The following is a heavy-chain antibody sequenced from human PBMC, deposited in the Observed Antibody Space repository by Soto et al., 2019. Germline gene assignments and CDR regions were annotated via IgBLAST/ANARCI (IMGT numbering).Heavy chain of an antibody. D-gene: IGHD6-6*01. CDR3: ARDRAYSSSSKWFDP. CDR2: ISSSSSYI. Sequence: GSLIISCAASVVTFSGCSMNWVRPAPVKGLEWVSSISSSSSYIYYADSVKGRFTISRDNAKNSLNLQMNSLRAEGTAVYYCARDRAYSSSSKWFDPWGQGTLVTVSS. CDR1: VVTFSGCS. V-gene: IGHV3-21*01. J-gene: IGHJ5*02.